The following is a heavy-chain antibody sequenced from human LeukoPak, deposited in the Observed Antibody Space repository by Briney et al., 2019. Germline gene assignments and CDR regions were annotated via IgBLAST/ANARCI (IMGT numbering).Heavy chain of an antibody. CDR3: ARLRITIFGVDDFDY. V-gene: IGHV4-4*07. D-gene: IGHD3-3*01. CDR1: GGSISSYY. CDR2: IYTSGST. J-gene: IGHJ4*02. Sequence: SETLSLTCTVSGGSISSYYWSWIRQPAGKGLEWIGRIYTSGSTNYNPSLRSRVTMSVDTSKNQFSLKLSSVTAADTAVYYCARLRITIFGVDDFDYWGQGTLVTVSS.